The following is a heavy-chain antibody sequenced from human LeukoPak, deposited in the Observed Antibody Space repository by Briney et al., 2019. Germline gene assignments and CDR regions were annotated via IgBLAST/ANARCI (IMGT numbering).Heavy chain of an antibody. Sequence: PGGSLRLSCAASGYTLDDYAMHWVRQAPGKGLGWVSGISWNSGSMDYADSVKGRFTISRDNAKNSLYLQMNSLRAEDTALYYCAKDQGVLPAPHAFDHWGQGTLVTVSS. D-gene: IGHD1-14*01. CDR3: AKDQGVLPAPHAFDH. CDR1: GYTLDDYA. V-gene: IGHV3-9*01. J-gene: IGHJ4*02. CDR2: ISWNSGSM.